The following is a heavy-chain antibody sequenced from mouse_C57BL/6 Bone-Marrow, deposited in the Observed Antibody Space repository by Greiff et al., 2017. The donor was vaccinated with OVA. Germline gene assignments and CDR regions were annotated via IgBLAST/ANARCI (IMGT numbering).Heavy chain of an antibody. Sequence: QVQLKESGAELARPGASVKLSCKASGYTFTSYGISWVKQRPGQGLEWIGEIYPRSGNTYYNEQFKGTAPLTADKSSSTAYLELRSLTSEYSAVDFCARSLGLYYFDYGGQGTTLTVTS. CDR1: GYTFTSYG. J-gene: IGHJ2*01. V-gene: IGHV1-81*01. CDR3: ARSLGLYYFDY. CDR2: IYPRSGNT. D-gene: IGHD6-2*01.